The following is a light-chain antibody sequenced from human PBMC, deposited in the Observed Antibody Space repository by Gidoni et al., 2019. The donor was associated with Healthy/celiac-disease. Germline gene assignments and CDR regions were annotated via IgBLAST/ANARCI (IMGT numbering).Light chain of an antibody. J-gene: IGLJ2*01. CDR1: SLRSYY. Sequence: SSELTQDPAVSVALGQTVRITCQGDSLRSYYASWYQQKPGQAPVLVIYGKNNRSSGIPDRFSGSSSGNTASLTITWAQAEDEADYYCNSRDSSGNHVVFGGGTKLTVL. V-gene: IGLV3-19*01. CDR3: NSRDSSGNHVV. CDR2: GKN.